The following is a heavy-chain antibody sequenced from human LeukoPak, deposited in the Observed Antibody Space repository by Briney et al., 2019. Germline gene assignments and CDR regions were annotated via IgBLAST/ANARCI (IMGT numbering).Heavy chain of an antibody. CDR1: GFTLSSNW. J-gene: IGHJ4*02. Sequence: GGSLRLSCAASGFTLSSNWMHWVRQAPGKGLVWVSRINNDGSSTSYADSVKGRFTISRDNDKDTLFLQMNSLRAEDTAVYYCVKYSSGWNWGQGTLVTVSS. V-gene: IGHV3-74*01. D-gene: IGHD6-19*01. CDR2: INNDGSST. CDR3: VKYSSGWN.